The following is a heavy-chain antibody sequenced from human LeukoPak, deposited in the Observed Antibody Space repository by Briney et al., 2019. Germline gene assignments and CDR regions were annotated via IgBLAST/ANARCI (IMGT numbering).Heavy chain of an antibody. CDR2: INHSGST. CDR1: GGSFSGYY. Sequence: PSETLSLTCAVYGGSFSGYYWSWIRQPPGKGLEWIGEINHSGSTNYNPSLKSRVTISVDTSKNQFSLKLSSVTAADTAVYYCARSRYPLRGLGAFDIWGQGTMVTVSS. CDR3: ARSRYPLRGLGAFDI. J-gene: IGHJ3*02. D-gene: IGHD3-16*01. V-gene: IGHV4-34*01.